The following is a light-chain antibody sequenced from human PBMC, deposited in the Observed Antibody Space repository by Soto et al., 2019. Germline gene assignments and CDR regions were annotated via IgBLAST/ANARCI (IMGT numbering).Light chain of an antibody. CDR3: QQYGSSLYT. Sequence: EIVLTQSPDTLSVSPGVRATLSCRASQSISRTLAWYQQKSGQPPKLLIYGASSRATGIPDRFSGSGSGTDFTLTINRLEPEDFAVYYCQQYGSSLYTFGQGTKVDIK. CDR1: QSISRT. CDR2: GAS. V-gene: IGKV3-20*01. J-gene: IGKJ2*01.